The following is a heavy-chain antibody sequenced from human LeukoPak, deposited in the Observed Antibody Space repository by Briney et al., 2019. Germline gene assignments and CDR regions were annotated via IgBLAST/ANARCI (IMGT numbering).Heavy chain of an antibody. D-gene: IGHD6-19*01. CDR2: IIPIFGTA. Sequence: GASVKVSCKASGGTFSSYAISWVRQAPGQGLEWMGGIIPIFGTANYAQKLQGRVTMTRDTSISTAYMELSRLRSDDTAVYYCARALYSSGWYIGENWFDPWGQGTLVTVSS. V-gene: IGHV1-69*05. CDR3: ARALYSSGWYIGENWFDP. CDR1: GGTFSSYA. J-gene: IGHJ5*02.